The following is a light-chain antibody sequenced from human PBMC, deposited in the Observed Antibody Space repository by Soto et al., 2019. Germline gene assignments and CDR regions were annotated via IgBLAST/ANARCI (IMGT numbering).Light chain of an antibody. J-gene: IGKJ3*01. Sequence: DIQMTQSPSSLFASVGDRVTITCRASQTIIRYLNWYQQKPGRAPNLLIYAASSLHTGVPSRFSASGSGTEFTLTISSLQPEDSATYYCQQSYSTLFTFGPVTRVEIK. V-gene: IGKV1-39*01. CDR2: AAS. CDR3: QQSYSTLFT. CDR1: QTIIRY.